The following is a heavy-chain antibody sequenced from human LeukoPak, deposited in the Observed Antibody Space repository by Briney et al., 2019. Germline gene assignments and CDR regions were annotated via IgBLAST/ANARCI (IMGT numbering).Heavy chain of an antibody. CDR3: AKGQYCSSTSCFDFDY. Sequence: SGGSLRLSCAASGFTFSSYAMHWVRQAPGRGLEWVAVISYDGSNKYYADSVKGRFTISRDNSKNTLYLQMNSLRAEDTAVYYCAKGQYCSSTSCFDFDYWGQGTLVTVSS. D-gene: IGHD2-2*01. CDR1: GFTFSSYA. V-gene: IGHV3-30-3*01. CDR2: ISYDGSNK. J-gene: IGHJ4*02.